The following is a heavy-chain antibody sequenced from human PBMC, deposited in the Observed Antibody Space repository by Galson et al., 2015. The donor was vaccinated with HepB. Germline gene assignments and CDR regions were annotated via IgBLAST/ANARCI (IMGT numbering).Heavy chain of an antibody. CDR2: ISRSNSTI. CDR3: ARARSYSSSSGDDSFDI. V-gene: IGHV3-48*02. CDR1: GFTSSDYS. Sequence: SLRLSCAASGFTSSDYSMNWVRQAPGKGLEWVSYISRSNSTIYYADSVKGRFTISRDSAKHSLYLQMNSLRDEDTAVYYCARARSYSSSSGDDSFDIWGQGTMVTVSS. J-gene: IGHJ3*02. D-gene: IGHD6-6*01.